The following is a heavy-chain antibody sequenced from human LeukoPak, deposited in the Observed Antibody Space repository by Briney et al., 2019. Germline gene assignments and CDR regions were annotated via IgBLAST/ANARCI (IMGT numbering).Heavy chain of an antibody. V-gene: IGHV1-2*02. D-gene: IGHD2-15*01. J-gene: IGHJ4*02. CDR1: GYTFTGYY. Sequence: GASVKVSCKASGYTFTGYYMHWVRQAPGQGLEWMGWINPNSGGTNYVQKFQGRVTMTRDTSITTAYMQLSRLRSDDTAVYYCASSPTSECSGGSCYSYWGQGTLVTVFS. CDR2: INPNSGGT. CDR3: ASSPTSECSGGSCYSY.